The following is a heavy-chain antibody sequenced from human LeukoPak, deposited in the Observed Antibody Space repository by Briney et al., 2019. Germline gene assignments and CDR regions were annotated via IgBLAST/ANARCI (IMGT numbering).Heavy chain of an antibody. J-gene: IGHJ3*02. D-gene: IGHD3-22*01. CDR2: ISGSGGST. V-gene: IGHV3-23*01. CDR1: GFTFSSYA. Sequence: PGGSLRLSCAASGFTFSSYAMSWVRQAPGKGLEWVSAISGSGGSTYYADSVKGRFTISRDNSKNTLYLQMNSLRAEDTAVYYCAKDGYYYDSSGYYYRQDDAFDIWGQGTMVTVSS. CDR3: AKDGYYYDSSGYYYRQDDAFDI.